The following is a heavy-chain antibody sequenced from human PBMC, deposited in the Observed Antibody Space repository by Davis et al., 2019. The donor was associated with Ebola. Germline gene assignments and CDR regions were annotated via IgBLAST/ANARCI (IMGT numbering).Heavy chain of an antibody. CDR3: ARENWDDHFFDH. V-gene: IGHV4-31*03. CDR2: ISYSGNP. CDR1: GASISSSGYY. Sequence: PSETLSLTCSVPGASISSSGYYWTWIRQHPEKGLEWIGYISYSGNPYYNPSLKSRVVISLDRSQNQFSLNLSSVTAADAAVYYCARENWDDHFFDHWGQGTLVAVSS. D-gene: IGHD1-1*01. J-gene: IGHJ4*02.